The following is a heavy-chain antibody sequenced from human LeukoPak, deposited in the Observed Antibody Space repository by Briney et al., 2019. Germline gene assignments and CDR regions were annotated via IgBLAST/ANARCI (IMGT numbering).Heavy chain of an antibody. D-gene: IGHD6-19*01. CDR2: ISGSGGGT. Sequence: PGGSLRLSCAASGFTFSSYAMSWVRQAPGKGLEWVSAISGSGGGTYYADSVKGRFTISRDNSKNTLYLQMNSLRAEDTAVYYCAKAIYLSGWYYFDYWGQGTLVTVSS. J-gene: IGHJ4*02. V-gene: IGHV3-23*01. CDR1: GFTFSSYA. CDR3: AKAIYLSGWYYFDY.